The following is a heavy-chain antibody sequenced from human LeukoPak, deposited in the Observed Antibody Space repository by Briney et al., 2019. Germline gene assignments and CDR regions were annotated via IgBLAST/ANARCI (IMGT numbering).Heavy chain of an antibody. D-gene: IGHD2-21*02. J-gene: IGHJ4*02. CDR2: MSASSGNT. CDR3: ARTPPKGDIDY. V-gene: IGHV1-8*01. CDR1: GYTFTNYD. Sequence: ASVKVSCKASGYTFTNYDINWVRQATGQGLEWLGWMSASSGNTGYAQKLQGRVSMTRATSISTAYLELTSLTFDDTAVYYCARTPPKGDIDYWGQGTLVTVSS.